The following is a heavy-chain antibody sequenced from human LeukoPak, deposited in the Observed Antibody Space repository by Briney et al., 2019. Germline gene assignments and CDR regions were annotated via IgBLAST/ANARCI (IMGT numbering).Heavy chain of an antibody. CDR2: TKQDGSEK. D-gene: IGHD5-24*01. V-gene: IGHV3-7*03. J-gene: IGHJ4*02. Sequence: GGSLRLSCAASGFSFSSYWMSWVRQAPGKGLEWVANTKQDGSEKYYVDSVKGRFTISRDNSKNTLYLQMNSLRAEDTAVYYCAKSGYNRFDYWGQGTLVTVSS. CDR3: AKSGYNRFDY. CDR1: GFSFSSYW.